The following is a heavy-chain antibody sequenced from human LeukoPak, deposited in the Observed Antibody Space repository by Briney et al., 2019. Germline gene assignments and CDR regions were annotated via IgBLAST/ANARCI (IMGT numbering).Heavy chain of an antibody. CDR2: FDPEDGET. Sequence: ASVKVSCKVSGYTLTELSMHWVRQAPGKGLEWMGGFDPEDGETIYAQKFQGRVTLTRDTSISTAYMEVSSLRSDDTAFYYCARAPMGTAALYWGQGTLVTVSS. CDR3: ARAPMGTAALY. D-gene: IGHD2-2*01. V-gene: IGHV1-24*01. CDR1: GYTLTELS. J-gene: IGHJ4*02.